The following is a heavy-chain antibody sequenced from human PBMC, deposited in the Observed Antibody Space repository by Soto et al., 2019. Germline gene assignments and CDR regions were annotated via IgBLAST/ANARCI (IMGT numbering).Heavy chain of an antibody. CDR3: AKYQPMTQPRPYFDY. V-gene: IGHV3-23*01. Sequence: EVQLLESGGDLIQPGGSLRLSCAASGFTFSSYAMSWVRQAPGKGMGWVSAISSSGVSTFYADSVKGRFTISRDNSRNTLYLQMNSLRAEDTAIYYCAKYQPMTQPRPYFDYWGPGTLVTVSS. CDR2: ISSSGVST. J-gene: IGHJ4*02. D-gene: IGHD3-22*01. CDR1: GFTFSSYA.